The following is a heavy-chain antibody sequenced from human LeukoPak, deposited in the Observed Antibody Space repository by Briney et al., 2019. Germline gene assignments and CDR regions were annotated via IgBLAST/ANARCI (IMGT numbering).Heavy chain of an antibody. J-gene: IGHJ4*02. CDR1: GFSFSKAW. CDR3: ARDGGDSPLDLRY. V-gene: IGHV3-7*04. CDR2: IKHDGSEN. Sequence: GGSLRLSCAASGFSFSKAWMNWFRQAPGKGLEWVANIKHDGSENDYVDSVRGRFTISRDNAKKSLYLQMHSLRPEDTAVYYCARDGGDSPLDLRYWGPGTLVTVSS. D-gene: IGHD2-21*02.